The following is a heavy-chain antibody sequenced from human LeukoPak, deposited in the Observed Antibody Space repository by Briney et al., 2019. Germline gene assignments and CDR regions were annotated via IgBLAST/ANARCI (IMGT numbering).Heavy chain of an antibody. Sequence: ASVKVSCKASGYTFTGYYIHCVRQAPGQGLEWMGWINPNSGGTNYAQKFQGRVTMTRDTSISTAYMELSRLKSDDTAVYYCARGSFSADAPLVLDYFHHWGQGTLVTVSS. CDR1: GYTFTGYY. J-gene: IGHJ1*01. CDR2: INPNSGGT. D-gene: IGHD5-18*01. V-gene: IGHV1-2*02. CDR3: ARGSFSADAPLVLDYFHH.